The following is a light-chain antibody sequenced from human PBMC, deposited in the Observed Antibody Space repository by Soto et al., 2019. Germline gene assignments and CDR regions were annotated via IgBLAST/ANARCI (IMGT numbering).Light chain of an antibody. CDR2: NNN. V-gene: IGLV1-44*01. J-gene: IGLJ3*02. CDR3: AVWDDSLYGVV. CDR1: SSNIGSHT. Sequence: QAVVTQPPSASGTPGQRVTISCSGSSSNIGSHTVNWYQQLPGTAPKLLLFNNNQRPSGVPDRFSGSKSASSASLAISGLQSDDEADYYCAVWDDSLYGVVFGGGTQLTVL.